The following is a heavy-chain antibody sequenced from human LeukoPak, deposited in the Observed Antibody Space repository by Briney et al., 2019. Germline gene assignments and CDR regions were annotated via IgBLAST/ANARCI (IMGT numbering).Heavy chain of an antibody. D-gene: IGHD3-3*01. V-gene: IGHV1-18*01. Sequence: ASVKVSCKASGYAFSSHGINWVRQAPGQGLEWMGWISASNGHTNYAQKFQGRVTMTTDTSTNTAYMELRALRTDDTAAYYCARDRVSFSYYYYGMDVWGQGTTVTVSS. J-gene: IGHJ6*02. CDR1: GYAFSSHG. CDR2: ISASNGHT. CDR3: ARDRVSFSYYYYGMDV.